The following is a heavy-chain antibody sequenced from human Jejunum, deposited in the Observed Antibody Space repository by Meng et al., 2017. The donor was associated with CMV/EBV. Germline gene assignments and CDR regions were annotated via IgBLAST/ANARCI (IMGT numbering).Heavy chain of an antibody. CDR1: VYNNNAA. D-gene: IGHD4-11*01. CDR2: TFHRSKWYN. J-gene: IGHJ6*02. CDR3: ARGLPNYYYYGMDV. V-gene: IGHV6-1*01. Sequence: VYNNNAAWNWIRKSPSRGLEWLGRTFHRSKWYNDYAVSVKSRITISPDTSKNQFSLHLNSVTPEDTAVYYCARGLPNYYYYGMDVWGQGTTVTVSS.